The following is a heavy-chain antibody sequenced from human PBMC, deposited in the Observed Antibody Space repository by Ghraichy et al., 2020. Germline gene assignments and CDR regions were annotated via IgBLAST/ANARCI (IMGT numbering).Heavy chain of an antibody. CDR1: GFTFSSYS. CDR3: ARDWEDQPLPHYYYYGMDV. J-gene: IGHJ6*02. V-gene: IGHV3-21*01. CDR2: ISSSSSYI. D-gene: IGHD1-26*01. Sequence: GGSLRLSCAASGFTFSSYSMNWVRQAPGKGLEWVSSISSSSSYIYYADSVKGRFTISRDNAKNSLYLQMNSLRAEDTAVYYCARDWEDQPLPHYYYYGMDVWGQGTTVTVSS.